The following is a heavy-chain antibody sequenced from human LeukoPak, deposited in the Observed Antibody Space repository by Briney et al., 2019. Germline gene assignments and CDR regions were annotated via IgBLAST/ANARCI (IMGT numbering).Heavy chain of an antibody. CDR1: GYTFTGFY. Sequence: ASVKVSCKASGYTFTGFYMHWVRQAPGQGREWMGWINPNSGDTNYAQKLQGRVTMTRDTSISTAYMELRRLTSDDTAVYYCARETYSNILTGTDYWGPGTLVTVSS. D-gene: IGHD3-9*01. V-gene: IGHV1-2*02. CDR2: INPNSGDT. CDR3: ARETYSNILTGTDY. J-gene: IGHJ4*02.